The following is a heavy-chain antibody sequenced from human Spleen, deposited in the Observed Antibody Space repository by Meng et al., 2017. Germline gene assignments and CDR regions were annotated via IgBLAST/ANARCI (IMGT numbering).Heavy chain of an antibody. D-gene: IGHD3-22*01. CDR1: GGTFSSYA. J-gene: IGHJ4*02. CDR3: ARGDASSGPPEGFDY. CDR2: IIPIFGTA. V-gene: IGHV1-69*13. Sequence: SVKVSCKASGGTFSSYAISWVRQAPGQGLEWMGGIIPIFGTANYAQKFQGRVTITADESTSTAYMELSSLRSEDTAVYYCARGDASSGPPEGFDYWGQGARVTGSS.